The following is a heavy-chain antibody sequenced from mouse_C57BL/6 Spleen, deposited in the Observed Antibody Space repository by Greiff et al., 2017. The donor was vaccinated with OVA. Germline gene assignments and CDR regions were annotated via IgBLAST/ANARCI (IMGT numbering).Heavy chain of an antibody. CDR2: ISNGGGST. CDR3: ARETVEGLMDY. D-gene: IGHD1-1*01. J-gene: IGHJ4*01. CDR1: GFTFSDYY. Sequence: DVHLVESGGGLVQPGGSLKLSCAASGFTFSDYYMYWVRQTPEKRLEWVAYISNGGGSTYYPDTVKGRFTISRDNAKNTLYLQMSRLKSEDTAMYYCARETVEGLMDYWGQGTSVTVSS. V-gene: IGHV5-12*01.